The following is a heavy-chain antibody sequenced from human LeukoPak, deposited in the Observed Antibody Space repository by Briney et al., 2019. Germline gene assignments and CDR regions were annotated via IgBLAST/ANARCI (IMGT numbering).Heavy chain of an antibody. CDR3: ARRSRGTGSWYYFDY. D-gene: IGHD3-10*01. Sequence: GGSLRLSCAASGFTFSSYEMNWVRQAPGKGLEWVSYFSNSGNTIYYADSVKGRFTISRDNAKNSLYLQMNSLRAEDTAVYYCARRSRGTGSWYYFDYWGQGTLVTVSS. V-gene: IGHV3-48*03. J-gene: IGHJ4*02. CDR2: FSNSGNTI. CDR1: GFTFSSYE.